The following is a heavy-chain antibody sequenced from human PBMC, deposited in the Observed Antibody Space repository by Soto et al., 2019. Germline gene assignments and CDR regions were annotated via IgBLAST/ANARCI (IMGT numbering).Heavy chain of an antibody. CDR3: VKAGNDYYGSGSPYCYGMDV. J-gene: IGHJ6*02. V-gene: IGHV1-18*04. D-gene: IGHD3-10*01. CDR2: ISGYNGNT. CDR1: GYTFTSYG. Sequence: QVQLVQSGAEVKKPGASVKVSCKASGYTFTSYGVSWVRQAPGQGLEWMGWISGYNGNTNYAQKLQGRVTMTTDTPKSTAYLELRSLRSDDTAMYYCVKAGNDYYGSGSPYCYGMDVWGQGIRDTVAS.